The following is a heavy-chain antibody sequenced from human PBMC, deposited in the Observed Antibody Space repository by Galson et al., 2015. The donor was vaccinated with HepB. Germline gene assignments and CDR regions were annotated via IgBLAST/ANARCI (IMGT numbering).Heavy chain of an antibody. Sequence: SLRLSCAASDSTFSSYTINRVRQTPGKGLQWISYISTNAATIHYADTVKGRFTVARDNAKNTMWLQMNSLRAEDTAVYYCATTKFGSGAYWTFDIWGQGTLVTVSS. J-gene: IGHJ3*02. CDR2: ISTNAATI. CDR1: DSTFSSYT. CDR3: ATTKFGSGAYWTFDI. V-gene: IGHV3-48*04. D-gene: IGHD4/OR15-4a*01.